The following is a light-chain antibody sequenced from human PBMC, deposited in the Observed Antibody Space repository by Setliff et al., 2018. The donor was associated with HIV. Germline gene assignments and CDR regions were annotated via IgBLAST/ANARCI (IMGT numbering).Light chain of an antibody. CDR3: SSYINTFI. V-gene: IGLV2-14*01. J-gene: IGLJ1*01. CDR1: SSDVGGYNY. CDR2: DVD. Sequence: QSALTQPPSASGSPGQSVTISCTGTSSDVGGYNYVSWYQQHPGKAPKLMIYDVDKRPSGVSHRFSGSKSGNTASLTISGLQAEDEADYFCSSYINTFIFGGGTKV.